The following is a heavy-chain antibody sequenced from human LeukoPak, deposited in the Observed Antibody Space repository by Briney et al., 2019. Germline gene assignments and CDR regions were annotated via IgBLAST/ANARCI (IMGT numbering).Heavy chain of an antibody. CDR3: AKERFSDRLFDY. CDR2: INQDGSEK. V-gene: IGHV3-7*03. J-gene: IGHJ4*02. D-gene: IGHD3-3*01. Sequence: GGSLRLSCAASGSIFSSYWMSWVRQAPGKGLEWVANINQDGSEKYYVDSVKGRFTISRDNAKNSLYLQMNSLRAEDTAVYYCAKERFSDRLFDYWGQGTLVTVSS. CDR1: GSIFSSYW.